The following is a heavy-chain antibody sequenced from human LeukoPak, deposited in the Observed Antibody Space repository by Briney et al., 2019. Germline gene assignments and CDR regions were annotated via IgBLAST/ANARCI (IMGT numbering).Heavy chain of an antibody. J-gene: IGHJ3*01. CDR1: GYRFITYG. CDR3: ARDVFEGFGERVIDAFDL. V-gene: IGHV1-18*01. D-gene: IGHD3-10*01. Sequence: ASVKVSCEASGYRFITYGLSWVRQAPGQGVEWMGCISAYNGNTNFAPKLQGRVTMTADTSTSTAYMELRSLRSDDTAVYYCARDVFEGFGERVIDAFDLWGQGTMVTVSS. CDR2: ISAYNGNT.